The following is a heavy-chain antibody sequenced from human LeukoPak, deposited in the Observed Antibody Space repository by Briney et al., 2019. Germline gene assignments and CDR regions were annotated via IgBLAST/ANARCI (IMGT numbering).Heavy chain of an antibody. J-gene: IGHJ6*03. CDR3: AKRYYRDGYKKRGYYYMDV. Sequence: PGGSLRLSCAASGFTFSSYAMSWVRQAPGKGLEWVSGFSGSGVGTYYADSVKGRFTISRDNSKNTLYLQMNSLRADDTAVYYCAKRYYRDGYKKRGYYYMDVWGKGTTVTISS. CDR2: FSGSGVGT. V-gene: IGHV3-23*01. D-gene: IGHD5-24*01. CDR1: GFTFSSYA.